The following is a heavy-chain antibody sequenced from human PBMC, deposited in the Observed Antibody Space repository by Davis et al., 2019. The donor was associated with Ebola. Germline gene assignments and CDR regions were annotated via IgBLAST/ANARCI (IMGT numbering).Heavy chain of an antibody. D-gene: IGHD1-26*01. V-gene: IGHV3-23*01. CDR3: AKTDSGSYLFDY. J-gene: IGHJ4*02. Sequence: GESLKISCAASGFTFSSYAMSWVRQAPGKGLEWVSAISGSGGSTYYADSVKGRFTISRDNSKNTLYLQMNSLRAEDTAVYYCAKTDSGSYLFDYWGQETLVTVSS. CDR2: ISGSGGST. CDR1: GFTFSSYA.